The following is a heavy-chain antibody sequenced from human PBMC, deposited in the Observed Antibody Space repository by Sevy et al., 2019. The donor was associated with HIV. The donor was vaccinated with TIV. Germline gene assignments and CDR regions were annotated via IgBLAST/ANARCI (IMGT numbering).Heavy chain of an antibody. D-gene: IGHD3-3*01. CDR1: DGSITSYY. J-gene: IGHJ4*02. CDR2: IFYSGTT. V-gene: IGHV4-59*01. CDR3: ARVYNDFWSGYD. Sequence: SETLSLTCTVSDGSITSYYWTWIRQPPAKELEWIWYIFYSGTTNYNPYLKSRVTISVDTSKNQFSLKLNCVTAADTAVYYCARVYNDFWSGYDWGQGIRVTVSS.